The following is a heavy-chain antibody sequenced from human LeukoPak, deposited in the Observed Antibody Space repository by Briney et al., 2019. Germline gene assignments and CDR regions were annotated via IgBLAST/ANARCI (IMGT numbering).Heavy chain of an antibody. CDR3: ARVPGIAAAGDLDY. CDR2: IYPGDSDT. J-gene: IGHJ4*02. CDR1: GYTFASYW. Sequence: GESLKISCKASGYTFASYWIAWVRQMPGKGLEWMGIIYPGDSDTRYSPSFQGQVTISADKSINTAYLQWSSLKASDTAMYYCARVPGIAAAGDLDYWGQGTLVTVSS. D-gene: IGHD6-13*01. V-gene: IGHV5-51*01.